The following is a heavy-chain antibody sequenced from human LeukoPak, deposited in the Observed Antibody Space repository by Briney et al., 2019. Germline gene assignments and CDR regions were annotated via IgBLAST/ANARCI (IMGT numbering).Heavy chain of an antibody. CDR1: GGSISSSSYY. V-gene: IGHV4-39*07. J-gene: IGHJ4*02. CDR3: ARGQNYYGISTPFDY. Sequence: SETLSLTCTVSGGSISSSSYYWGWIRQPPGKGLEWIGSIYYSGSTYYNPSLKSRVTISVDTSKNQFSLKLSSVTAADTAVYYCARGQNYYGISTPFDYWGQGTLVTVSS. CDR2: IYYSGST. D-gene: IGHD3-10*01.